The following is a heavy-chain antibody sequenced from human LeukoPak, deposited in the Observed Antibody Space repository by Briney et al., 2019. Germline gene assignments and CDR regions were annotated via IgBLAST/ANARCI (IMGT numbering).Heavy chain of an antibody. V-gene: IGHV3-23*01. D-gene: IGHD4-11*01. CDR2: IRGSGGST. Sequence: ERSFTLSCPASVSPFRSYAMSWVRHAPGKGLAWGSVIRGSGGSTYYADSVKGRFTISRDNSKNTLYLQMNSLRAEDTAVYYCAIPQGTTGGTVKWFNPWGQGTLVTVSS. J-gene: IGHJ5*02. CDR3: AIPQGTTGGTVKWFNP. CDR1: VSPFRSYA.